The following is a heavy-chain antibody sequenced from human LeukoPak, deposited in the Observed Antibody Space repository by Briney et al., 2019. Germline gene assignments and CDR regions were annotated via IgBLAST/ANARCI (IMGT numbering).Heavy chain of an antibody. D-gene: IGHD5-12*01. CDR2: ISAYNGNT. V-gene: IGHV1-18*01. Sequence: ASVKVSCKASGYTFTSYGISWVRQAPGQGLEWMGWISAYNGNTNYAQKFQGRVTITADESTSTAYMELSSLRSEDTAVYYCARARRGYDWAFDYWGQGTLVTVSS. CDR1: GYTFTSYG. CDR3: ARARRGYDWAFDY. J-gene: IGHJ4*02.